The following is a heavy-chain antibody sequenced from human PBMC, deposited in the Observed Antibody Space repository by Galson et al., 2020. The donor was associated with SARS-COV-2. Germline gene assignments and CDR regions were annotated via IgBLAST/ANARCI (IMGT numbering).Heavy chain of an antibody. V-gene: IGHV1-18*01. D-gene: IGHD3-22*01. CDR1: GYMFDSFG. CDR2: ISGYSGDT. CDR3: ARDPRYSTHYYRAGAQGLDI. J-gene: IGHJ3*02. Sequence: ASVKVSCKASGYMFDSFGISWVRQAPGQGLEWIGWISGYSGDTNSGQKFQRRVIITRDTSATTAYMELRSLGYDDTAVYYCARDPRYSTHYYRAGAQGLDIWGQGTMVTVSS.